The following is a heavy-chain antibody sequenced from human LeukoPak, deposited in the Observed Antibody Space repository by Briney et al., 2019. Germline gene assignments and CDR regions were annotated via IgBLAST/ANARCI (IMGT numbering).Heavy chain of an antibody. CDR1: GFTFSSYG. J-gene: IGHJ1*01. CDR3: ASSGSYYMVYFQH. CDR2: INSDGSST. Sequence: GGSLRLSCAASGFTFSSYGMNWVRQAPGKGLVWVSRINSDGSSTSYADSVKGRFTISRDNAKNTLYLQMNSLRAEDTAVYYCASSGSYYMVYFQHWGQGTLVTVSS. V-gene: IGHV3-74*01. D-gene: IGHD1-26*01.